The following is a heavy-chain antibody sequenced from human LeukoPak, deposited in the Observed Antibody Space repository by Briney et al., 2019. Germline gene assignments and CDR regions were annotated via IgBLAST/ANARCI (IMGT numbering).Heavy chain of an antibody. Sequence: SGTLSLTCTVSGGSISSYYWSWIRQPPGKGLEWIGYIYYSGSTNYNPSLKSRVTISVDTSKNQFSLKLSSVTAADTAVYYCARHIAAEGTFDYWGQGTLVTVSS. CDR1: GGSISSYY. V-gene: IGHV4-59*08. J-gene: IGHJ4*02. D-gene: IGHD6-13*01. CDR2: IYYSGST. CDR3: ARHIAAEGTFDY.